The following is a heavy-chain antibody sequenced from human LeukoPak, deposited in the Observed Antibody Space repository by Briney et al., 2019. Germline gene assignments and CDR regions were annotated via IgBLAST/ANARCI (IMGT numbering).Heavy chain of an antibody. CDR3: TTDTWDREGRGYFSYLDS. J-gene: IGHJ4*02. CDR1: GFTFSNYW. D-gene: IGHD3-22*01. CDR2: IKSKADGGTT. Sequence: GSLRLSCAASGFTFSNYWMSWGRQAPGKGLEWVGRIKSKADGGTTDYAAPVKGRFTISRDDSRNTLYLHMNSLKTEDTAVYYCTTDTWDREGRGYFSYLDSWGQGTLVTVSS. V-gene: IGHV3-15*01.